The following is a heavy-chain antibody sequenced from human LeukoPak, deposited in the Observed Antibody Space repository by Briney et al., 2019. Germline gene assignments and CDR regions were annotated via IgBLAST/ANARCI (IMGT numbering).Heavy chain of an antibody. Sequence: GGSLRLSCAASGFTFSSYAMSWVHQAPGKGLEWVSAISGSGDSTYYADSVKGRFTISRDNSKNTLYLQMNSLRAEDTAVYYCAKDPGHYFDYWGQGTLVTVSS. CDR1: GFTFSSYA. V-gene: IGHV3-23*01. CDR3: AKDPGHYFDY. D-gene: IGHD7-27*01. CDR2: ISGSGDST. J-gene: IGHJ4*02.